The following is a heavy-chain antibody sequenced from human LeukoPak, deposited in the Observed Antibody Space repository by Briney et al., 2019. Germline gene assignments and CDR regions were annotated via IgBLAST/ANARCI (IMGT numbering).Heavy chain of an antibody. J-gene: IGHJ6*03. D-gene: IGHD1-7*01. V-gene: IGHV4-34*01. CDR3: AGGRITGTTESWSRAYYMDV. CDR2: INHSGST. CDR1: GGSFSGYY. Sequence: SETLSLTCAVYGGSFSGYYWSWIRQPPGKGLEWIGEINHSGSTNYNPSLKSRVTISVDTSKNQFSLKLSSVTAADTAVYYCAGGRITGTTESWSRAYYMDVWGKGTTVTVSS.